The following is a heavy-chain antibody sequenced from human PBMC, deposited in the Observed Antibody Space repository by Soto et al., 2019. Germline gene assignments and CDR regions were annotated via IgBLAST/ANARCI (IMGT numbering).Heavy chain of an antibody. CDR1: GGSISSGGYY. J-gene: IGHJ6*02. CDR3: ARDSIQADYGMDV. CDR2: IYYSGST. D-gene: IGHD5-18*01. Sequence: QVQLQESGPGLVKPSQTLSLTCTVSGGSISSGGYYWSWIRQHPGKGLEWIGDIYYSGSTYYHPSLKSRVTISLDTSKNQCSLKLSSVTAANTAVYYCARDSIQADYGMDVWGQGTTVTVSS. V-gene: IGHV4-31*03.